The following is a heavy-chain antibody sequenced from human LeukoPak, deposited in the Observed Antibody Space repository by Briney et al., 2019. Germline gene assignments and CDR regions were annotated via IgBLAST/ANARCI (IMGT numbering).Heavy chain of an antibody. Sequence: GGSLRLSCAASGFTFSSYAMHWVRQAPGKGLEWVAVISYDGSNKYYADSMKGRFTISRDSSKNTLYLQMNSLRAEDTAVYYCARDRGEWLLLYYFDYWGQGTLVTVSS. CDR3: ARDRGEWLLLYYFDY. V-gene: IGHV3-30*01. D-gene: IGHD3-22*01. CDR2: ISYDGSNK. J-gene: IGHJ4*02. CDR1: GFTFSSYA.